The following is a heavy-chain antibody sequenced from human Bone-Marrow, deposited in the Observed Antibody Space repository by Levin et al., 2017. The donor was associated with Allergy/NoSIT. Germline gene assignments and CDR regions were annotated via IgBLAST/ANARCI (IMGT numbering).Heavy chain of an antibody. J-gene: IGHJ4*02. CDR3: TRSFVIPAQYLDY. CDR1: GFTFGDFA. D-gene: IGHD3-16*02. Sequence: RGESLKISCTASGFTFGDFAMNWVRRAPGKGLEWIGFIRSKAYGGTPEYAASVRDRFIISRDDSKAIAYLQMNSLEIEDTAVYYCTRSFVIPAQYLDYWGQGTLVTVSS. V-gene: IGHV3-49*04. CDR2: IRSKAYGGTP.